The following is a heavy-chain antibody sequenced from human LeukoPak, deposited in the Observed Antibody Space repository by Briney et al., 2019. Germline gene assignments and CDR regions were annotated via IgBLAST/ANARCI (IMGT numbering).Heavy chain of an antibody. D-gene: IGHD6-19*01. Sequence: ASVKVSCKASGYTFTSYDINWVRQATGQGLEWMGWMNPNSGNTGYAQKFQGRVTITRNTAISTVYMEMSSLRSEDTAVYYCASSYSSGWYVAFDIWGQGTMVTVSS. CDR1: GYTFTSYD. CDR2: MNPNSGNT. V-gene: IGHV1-8*03. CDR3: ASSYSSGWYVAFDI. J-gene: IGHJ3*02.